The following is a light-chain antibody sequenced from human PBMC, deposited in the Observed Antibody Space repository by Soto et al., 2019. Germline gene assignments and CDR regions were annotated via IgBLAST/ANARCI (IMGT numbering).Light chain of an antibody. CDR2: RNN. J-gene: IGLJ2*01. CDR1: SPNIGSNF. V-gene: IGLV1-47*01. Sequence: QSVLTQPPSASGTPGQRVAISCSGSSPNIGSNFAYWYQHFPGTALKLLILRNNQRPSGVPDRFSASKSGTSASLSISGLRPEDEADYYCAAWDDSLKSVVFGGGTKLTVL. CDR3: AAWDDSLKSVV.